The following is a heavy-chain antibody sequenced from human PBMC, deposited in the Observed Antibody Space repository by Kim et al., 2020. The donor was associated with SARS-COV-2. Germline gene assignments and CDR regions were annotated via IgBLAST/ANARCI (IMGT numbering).Heavy chain of an antibody. V-gene: IGHV3-23*01. CDR1: GFTFSSYA. CDR2: ISAGGGST. CDR3: AKDRWTVATTGTRAFD. D-gene: IGHD6-13*01. J-gene: IGHJ3*02. Sequence: GGSLRLSCAASGFTFSSYAMTWVRQSPGKGLEWVSVISAGGGSTYYADSVKGRFTNSRDNSKNTLDLQMISLRAEDTAVYYCAKDRWTVATTGTRAFD.